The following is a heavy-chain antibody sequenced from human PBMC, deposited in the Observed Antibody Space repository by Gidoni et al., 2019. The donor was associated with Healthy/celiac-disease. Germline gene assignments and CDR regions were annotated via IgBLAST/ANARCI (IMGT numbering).Heavy chain of an antibody. CDR1: GFTFSSYS. D-gene: IGHD6-19*01. J-gene: IGHJ4*02. Sequence: EVQLVESGGGLVKPGGSLRLSCAASGFTFSSYSMSWVRPAPGKGLEWVSSISSSSSYIYYADSVKGRFTISRDNAKNSLYLQMNSLRAEDTAVYYCARTKQWRVNYFDYWGQGTLVTVSS. CDR2: ISSSSSYI. CDR3: ARTKQWRVNYFDY. V-gene: IGHV3-21*01.